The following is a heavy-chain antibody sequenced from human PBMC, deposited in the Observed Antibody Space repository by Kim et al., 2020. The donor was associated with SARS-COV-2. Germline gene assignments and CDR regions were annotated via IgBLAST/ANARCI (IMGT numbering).Heavy chain of an antibody. CDR1: GYIFSVYY. J-gene: IGHJ5*02. V-gene: IGHV1-46*01. D-gene: IGHD6-19*01. CDR2: INPNTGRT. CDR3: ARDTYSNGWESTWFDP. Sequence: ASVKVSCKASGYIFSVYYVHWVRQALGQGLEWMGVINPNTGRTTYAQKFQGRVTLTRETSTTTLYMEMNSLTFEDTAVYYCARDTYSNGWESTWFDPWGQGTLVTVSS.